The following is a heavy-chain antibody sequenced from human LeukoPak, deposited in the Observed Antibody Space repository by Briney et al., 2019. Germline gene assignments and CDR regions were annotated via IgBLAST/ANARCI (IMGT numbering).Heavy chain of an antibody. V-gene: IGHV3-66*01. CDR2: IYTDGNT. CDR1: GFTVSGNY. D-gene: IGHD3-16*01. CDR3: ARDRPYGGVGDFDY. J-gene: IGHJ4*02. Sequence: PGGSLRLSCAVFGFTVSGNYMSWVRQAPRKGLEWVSAIYTDGNTHYAGSVKGRFTISRDSFKNTLYLQMNSLRAEDTAAYYCARDRPYGGVGDFDYWGQGTLVTASS.